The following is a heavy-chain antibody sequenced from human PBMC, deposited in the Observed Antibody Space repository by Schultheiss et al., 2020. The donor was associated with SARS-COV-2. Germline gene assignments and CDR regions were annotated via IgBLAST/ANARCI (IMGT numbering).Heavy chain of an antibody. CDR1: GFTFSSYA. V-gene: IGHV3-30*01. CDR2: ISYDGSNK. D-gene: IGHD1-26*01. J-gene: IGHJ6*02. Sequence: GESLKISCAASGFTFSSYAMHWVRQAPGKGLEWVAVISYDGSNKYYADSVKGRFTISRDNSKNTLYLQMNSLRAEDTAVYYCARDHAGALGYYYYGMDVWGQGTTVTVSS. CDR3: ARDHAGALGYYYYGMDV.